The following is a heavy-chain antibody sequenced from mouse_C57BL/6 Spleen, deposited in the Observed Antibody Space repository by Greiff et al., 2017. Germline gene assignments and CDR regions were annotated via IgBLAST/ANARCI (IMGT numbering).Heavy chain of an antibody. Sequence: VMLVESGPGLVAPSQSLSITCTVSGFSLTSYGVSWVRQPPGTGLEWLGVIWGDGSTNYHSALISRLSISKDNSKSQVFLKLNSLQTDDTATYYCASPIGMGDGYAMDYWGQGTSVTVSS. CDR3: ASPIGMGDGYAMDY. CDR1: GFSLTSYG. CDR2: IWGDGST. V-gene: IGHV2-3*01. D-gene: IGHD2-14*01. J-gene: IGHJ4*01.